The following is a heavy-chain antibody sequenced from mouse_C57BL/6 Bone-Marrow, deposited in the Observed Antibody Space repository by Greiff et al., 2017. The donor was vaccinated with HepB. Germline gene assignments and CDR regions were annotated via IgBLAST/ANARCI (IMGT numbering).Heavy chain of an antibody. V-gene: IGHV1-64*01. D-gene: IGHD2-5*01. CDR3: ARNSNGYAMDY. CDR2: IHPNSGST. Sequence: QVQLKQPGAELVKPGASVKLSCKASGYTFTSYWMHWVKQRPGQGLEWIGMIHPNSGSTNYNEKFKSKATLTVDKSSSTAYMQLSSLTSEDSAVYYCARNSNGYAMDYWGQGTSVTVSS. CDR1: GYTFTSYW. J-gene: IGHJ4*01.